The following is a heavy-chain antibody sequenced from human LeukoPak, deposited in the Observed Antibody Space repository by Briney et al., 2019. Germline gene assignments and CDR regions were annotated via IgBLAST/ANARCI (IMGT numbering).Heavy chain of an antibody. Sequence: PSETLSLTCSVSDYPISSGYYWGWIRQPPGKGLEWIGSISHSGSTYYNPSLKSRVTISVDTSKNHFSLKLSSVTAADTAVYYCARVAGSYTAFYFDYWGQGTLVTVSS. D-gene: IGHD1-26*01. V-gene: IGHV4-38-2*02. CDR3: ARVAGSYTAFYFDY. CDR2: ISHSGST. CDR1: DYPISSGYY. J-gene: IGHJ4*02.